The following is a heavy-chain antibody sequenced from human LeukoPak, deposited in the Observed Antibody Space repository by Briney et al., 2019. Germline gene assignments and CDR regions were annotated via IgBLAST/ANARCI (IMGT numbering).Heavy chain of an antibody. CDR3: AKKNSYGSGAGDPLDV. V-gene: IGHV3-30*18. Sequence: GRSPRLSCAASGFSFSNFGMHWVRQAPGMGLEWVAVISHDGSLKYYLDSVKGRFTISRDNSKNTLYLQMDSLRVEDTAVYYCAKKNSYGSGAGDPLDVWGHGTLVTVSS. CDR1: GFSFSNFG. D-gene: IGHD3-10*01. J-gene: IGHJ3*01. CDR2: ISHDGSLK.